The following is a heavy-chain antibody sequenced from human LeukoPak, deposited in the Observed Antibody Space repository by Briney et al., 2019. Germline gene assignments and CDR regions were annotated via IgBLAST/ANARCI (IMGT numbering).Heavy chain of an antibody. CDR2: FDPEDGET. Sequence: ASVKVSCKVSGYTLTELSMHWVRQAPGKGLGWMGGFDPEDGETIYAQKFQGRVTMTEDTSTDTAYMELSSLRSEDTAVYYCAEARAVAGTLRYWGQGTLVTVSS. J-gene: IGHJ4*02. CDR3: AEARAVAGTLRY. V-gene: IGHV1-24*01. D-gene: IGHD6-19*01. CDR1: GYTLTELS.